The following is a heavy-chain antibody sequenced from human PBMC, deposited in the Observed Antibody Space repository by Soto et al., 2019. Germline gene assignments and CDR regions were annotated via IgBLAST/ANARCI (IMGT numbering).Heavy chain of an antibody. V-gene: IGHV3-66*04. CDR2: IYSGGST. Sequence: EVQLVESGGGLVQPGGSLRLSCAASGFTVSSNYMSWVRQAPGKGLEWVSVIYSGGSTYYADSVKDRFTISRDNSKNTLYLEMNSLRAEDTDVYYCARRGYYYYYYMDVWGKGTTVTVSS. J-gene: IGHJ6*03. CDR1: GFTVSSNY. CDR3: ARRGYYYYYYMDV.